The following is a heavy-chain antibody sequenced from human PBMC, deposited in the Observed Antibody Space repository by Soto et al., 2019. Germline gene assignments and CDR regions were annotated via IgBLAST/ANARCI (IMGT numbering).Heavy chain of an antibody. CDR1: GFTFSSYA. V-gene: IGHV3-23*01. D-gene: IGHD3-3*01. CDR3: AKKKGQNFPYDYYYYGMDV. CDR2: ISGSGGST. J-gene: IGHJ6*02. Sequence: GGSLRLSCAASGFTFSSYAMSWVRQAPGKGLEWVSAISGSGGSTYYADSVKGRFTISRDNSKNTLYLQMNSLRAEDTAVYYCAKKKGQNFPYDYYYYGMDVWGQGTTVTVSS.